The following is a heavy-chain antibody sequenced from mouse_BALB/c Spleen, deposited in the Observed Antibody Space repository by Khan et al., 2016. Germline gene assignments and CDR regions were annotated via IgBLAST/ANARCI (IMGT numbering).Heavy chain of an antibody. D-gene: IGHD1-1*01. CDR2: ISYSGST. V-gene: IGHV3-2*02. CDR1: GYSITSDYA. CDR3: ARGYYYGKGYFDY. Sequence: EVKLLESGPGLVKPSQSLSLTCTVTGYSITSDYAWNWIRQFPGNKLEWMGYISYSGSTSYNPSLKSRISITRDTSKNQFFLQLNSVTTEATATYYCARGYYYGKGYFDYWGQGTTLTVSS. J-gene: IGHJ2*01.